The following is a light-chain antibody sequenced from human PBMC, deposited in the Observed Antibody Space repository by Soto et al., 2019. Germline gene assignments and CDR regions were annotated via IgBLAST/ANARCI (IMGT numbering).Light chain of an antibody. CDR2: KAS. Sequence: IQLTQSPSSLSASVGDRVTITCRASQSISSWLAWYQQKPGKAPKLLIYKASSLESGVPSRFSGSGSGTEFTLTISSLQPDDFATYYCQQYNSYRTFGQGTKVDIK. J-gene: IGKJ1*01. CDR3: QQYNSYRT. CDR1: QSISSW. V-gene: IGKV1-5*03.